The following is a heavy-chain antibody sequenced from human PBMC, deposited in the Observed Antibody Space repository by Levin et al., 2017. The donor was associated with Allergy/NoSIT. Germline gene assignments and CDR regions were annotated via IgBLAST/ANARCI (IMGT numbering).Heavy chain of an antibody. CDR2: ISYDGNNK. J-gene: IGHJ5*02. D-gene: IGHD5-18*01. V-gene: IGHV3-30-3*01. CDR3: VRGGWLTNNWFDP. CDR1: GFTFNTHA. Sequence: LSLTCAASGFTFNTHAIHWVRQAPGKGLEWLSLISYDGNNKYYADSVKGRFTVSRDNSKNTLYLQMDSLRAEDTAVYYCVRGGWLTNNWFDPWGRGTLVTVSS.